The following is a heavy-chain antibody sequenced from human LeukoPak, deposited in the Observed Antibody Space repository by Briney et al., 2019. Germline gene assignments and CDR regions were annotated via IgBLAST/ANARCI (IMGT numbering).Heavy chain of an antibody. V-gene: IGHV4-61*02. CDR1: GDSISNNVYY. D-gene: IGHD3-16*02. CDR2: IYVSGYT. Sequence: SETLSLTCTVSGDSISNNVYYWNWIRQPAGKGLEWIGRIYVSGYTAYNLSLRSRVTMSLDTSMNQFSLQLTSVTAADTAIYYCASQTRLLYTWGSTLYKFPYFDAWGQGISVTVSS. J-gene: IGHJ5*02. CDR3: ASQTRLLYTWGSTLYKFPYFDA.